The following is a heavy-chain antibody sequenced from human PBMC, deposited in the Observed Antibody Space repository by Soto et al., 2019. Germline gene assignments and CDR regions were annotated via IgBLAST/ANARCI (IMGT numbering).Heavy chain of an antibody. J-gene: IGHJ5*02. V-gene: IGHV3-48*01. Sequence: PGGSLRLSCAASGFTFSSYSMNWVRQAPGKGLEWVSYISSSSSTIYYADSVKGRFTISRDNAKNSLYLQMNSLRAEDTAVYYCARDGVDAWFGELVEHPYTTNNWFDPWGQGTLVTVSS. CDR3: ARDGVDAWFGELVEHPYTTNNWFDP. CDR1: GFTFSSYS. D-gene: IGHD3-10*01. CDR2: ISSSSSTI.